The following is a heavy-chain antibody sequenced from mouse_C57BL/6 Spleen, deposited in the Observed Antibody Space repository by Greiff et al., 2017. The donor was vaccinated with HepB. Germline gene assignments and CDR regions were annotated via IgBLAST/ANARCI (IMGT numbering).Heavy chain of an antibody. CDR1: GFTFSDYG. CDR3: ARGVTLDY. CDR2: ISSGSSTI. D-gene: IGHD2-3*01. V-gene: IGHV5-17*01. Sequence: DVQLVESGGGLVKPGGSLKLSCAASGFTFSDYGMHWVRQAPEQGLEWVAYISSGSSTIYYADTVKGRFTISRDNAKNTLFLQMTSLRSEDTAMYYCARGVTLDYWGQGTTLTVSS. J-gene: IGHJ2*01.